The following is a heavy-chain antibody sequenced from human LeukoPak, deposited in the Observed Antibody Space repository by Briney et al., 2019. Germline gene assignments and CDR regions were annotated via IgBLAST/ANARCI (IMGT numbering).Heavy chain of an antibody. D-gene: IGHD7-27*01. V-gene: IGHV4-61*02. Sequence: SETLSLTCIVSGGSTSTGDYYCSWIRQPAGKGLEWIGRIYTSGSTNYNPSLKSRVTMSVDTSKNQFSLKLSSVTAADTAVYYCASRKLGNDYWGQGTLVTVSS. CDR1: GGSTSTGDYY. J-gene: IGHJ4*02. CDR3: ASRKLGNDY. CDR2: IYTSGST.